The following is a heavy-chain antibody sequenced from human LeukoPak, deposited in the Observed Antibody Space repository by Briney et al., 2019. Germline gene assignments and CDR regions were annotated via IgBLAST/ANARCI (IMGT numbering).Heavy chain of an antibody. J-gene: IGHJ6*03. D-gene: IGHD6-19*01. V-gene: IGHV3-30*02. CDR2: IQDNGNNK. CDR3: ARDGYNSGWDYYYMAV. Sequence: GGSLRLSCAASGFTFSSYGMHWVRQAPGKGLEWVTFIQDNGNNKFYADSVKGRFSISRDNYGKTLYLQMNRLRAEDTATYYCARDGYNSGWDYYYMAVWGKGTTVTISS. CDR1: GFTFSSYG.